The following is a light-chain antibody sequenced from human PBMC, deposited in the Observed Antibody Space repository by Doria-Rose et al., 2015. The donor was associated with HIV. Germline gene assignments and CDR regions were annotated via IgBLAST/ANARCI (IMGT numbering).Light chain of an antibody. Sequence: DIRVTQSPSSLSASVGDRLTITCQASQDISNYLNWYQQKPGKAPKRLIYDASNLERGVPSRFSGSGSGTDFTFTISSLQPEDIATYYCQQYDDLPYTFGQGTNLKIK. V-gene: IGKV1-33*01. CDR1: QDISNY. CDR2: DAS. J-gene: IGKJ2*01. CDR3: QQYDDLPYT.